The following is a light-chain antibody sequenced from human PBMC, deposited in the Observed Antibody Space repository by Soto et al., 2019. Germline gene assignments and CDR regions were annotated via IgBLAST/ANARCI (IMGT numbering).Light chain of an antibody. Sequence: TVLTQSPGTLSLSPGERATLSCRASQSVSSIYVSWYQQKPGQAPRLLIFGASSRATGIPDRFSGSGSGTDFTLTISRLEPEDFAVYYCQQSANSPVTFGQGTKLEIK. CDR2: GAS. J-gene: IGKJ2*01. V-gene: IGKV3-20*01. CDR1: QSVSSIY. CDR3: QQSANSPVT.